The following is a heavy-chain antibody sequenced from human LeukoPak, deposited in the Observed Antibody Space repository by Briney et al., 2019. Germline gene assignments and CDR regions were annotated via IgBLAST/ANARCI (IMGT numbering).Heavy chain of an antibody. CDR1: GGSFSGYY. CDR3: ARPTFRSLYSSGWYHY. J-gene: IGHJ4*02. Sequence: PSETLSLTCAVYGGSFSGYYWSWIRQPPGKGLEWIGEINHSGSTNYNPSLKSRVTISVDTSKNQFSLKLSSVTAADTAVYYCARPTFRSLYSSGWYHYWGQGTLVTVSS. D-gene: IGHD6-19*01. CDR2: INHSGST. V-gene: IGHV4-34*01.